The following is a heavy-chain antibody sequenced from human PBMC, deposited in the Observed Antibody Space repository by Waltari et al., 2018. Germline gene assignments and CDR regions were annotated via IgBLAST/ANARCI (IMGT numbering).Heavy chain of an antibody. J-gene: IGHJ5*02. CDR1: GGSFSGYY. CDR3: ASTIVGATRSNWFDP. CDR2: INHSGST. V-gene: IGHV4-34*01. Sequence: KTLSLTCAVYGGSFSGYYWSWIRQPPGKGLEWIGEINHSGSTNYNPSLKSRVTISVDTSKNQFSLKLSSVTAADTAVYYCASTIVGATRSNWFDPWGQGTLVTVSS. D-gene: IGHD1-26*01.